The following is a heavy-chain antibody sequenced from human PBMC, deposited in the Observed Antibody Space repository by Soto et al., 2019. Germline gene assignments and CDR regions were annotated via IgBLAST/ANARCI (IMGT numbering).Heavy chain of an antibody. Sequence: PGGSLRLSCAASGFTFSSYGMHWVRQAPGKGREWLAVISYDGSNKYYADSVKGRFTISRDNSKNTLYLQMNSLRAEDTAVYFCAKFPVAVAGTGYYGMDVWGQGTTVTVAS. V-gene: IGHV3-30*18. J-gene: IGHJ6*02. D-gene: IGHD6-19*01. CDR2: ISYDGSNK. CDR1: GFTFSSYG. CDR3: AKFPVAVAGTGYYGMDV.